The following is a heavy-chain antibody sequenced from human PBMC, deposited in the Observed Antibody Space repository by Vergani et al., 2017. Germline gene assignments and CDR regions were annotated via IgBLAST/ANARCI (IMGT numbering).Heavy chain of an antibody. CDR3: ARVNTETNGHLYYYYYMDV. CDR2: IEHTGRP. CDR1: GGSFTSYN. V-gene: IGHV4-34*01. Sequence: QVQLQQWGGGLLKTSETLSLTCVVNGGSFTSYNWTWIRQSPGEGLEGVGDIEHTGRPDYNPSLKSRLTMSVDKSRNQFSLTLNSVTATDTAIYFCARVNTETNGHLYYYYYMDVWGQGNAGTVS. D-gene: IGHD4-11*01. J-gene: IGHJ6*03.